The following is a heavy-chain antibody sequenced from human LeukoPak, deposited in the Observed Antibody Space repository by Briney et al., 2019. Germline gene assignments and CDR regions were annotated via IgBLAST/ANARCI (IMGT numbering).Heavy chain of an antibody. J-gene: IGHJ4*02. D-gene: IGHD3-22*01. CDR2: INWNGGSA. Sequence: GGSLRLSCAASGFTFDDYGMSWVRQAPGKGLEWVSGINWNGGSADYTDSVQGRFTISRDNAKTSLFLQMNSLRAEDTALYYCARGRHYDSRGYYSMPGDYWGQGTLVTVSS. CDR3: ARGRHYDSRGYYSMPGDY. V-gene: IGHV3-20*04. CDR1: GFTFDDYG.